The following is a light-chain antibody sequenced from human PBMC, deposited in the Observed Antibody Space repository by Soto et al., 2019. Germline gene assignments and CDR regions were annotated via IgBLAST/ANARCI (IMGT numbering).Light chain of an antibody. J-gene: IGKJ4*01. Sequence: EIVLTQSPGTLSLSPGERATLSCRASQSVRSNYLGWYQQRPGQAPRLLIYEASNRATGIPDRFTGRGSGTDFTLTISRLEPEDFAVYYSQQYGSPPQLTSGGGNTVEIQ. CDR3: QQYGSPPQLT. CDR1: QSVRSNY. V-gene: IGKV3-20*01. CDR2: EAS.